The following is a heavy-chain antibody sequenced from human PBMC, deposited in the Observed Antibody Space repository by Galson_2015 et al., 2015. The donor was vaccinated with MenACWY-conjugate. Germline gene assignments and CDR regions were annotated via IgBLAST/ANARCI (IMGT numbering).Heavy chain of an antibody. Sequence: SLRLSCAASGFTFSSYAMSWVRQAPGKGLEWVSTISESGGITYYADSVKGRFTISRDNSKNTLYLQMNSLRAEDTALYYCAKLSSWGLPYSDYWGQGTLVTVSS. CDR3: AKLSSWGLPYSDY. J-gene: IGHJ4*02. CDR1: GFTFSSYA. D-gene: IGHD1-26*01. CDR2: ISESGGIT. V-gene: IGHV3-23*01.